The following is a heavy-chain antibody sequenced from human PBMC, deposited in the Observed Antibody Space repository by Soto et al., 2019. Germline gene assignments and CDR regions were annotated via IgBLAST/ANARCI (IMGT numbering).Heavy chain of an antibody. Sequence: PGGSLRLSCAASGFTVSSNYMSWVRQAPGKGLEWVSVIYSGGSTYYADSVKGRFTISRDNSKNTLYLQMNSLRAEDTAVYYCARDNWNSDYYYYYRMDVWGQGTTVPVYS. CDR1: GFTVSSNY. D-gene: IGHD1-20*01. V-gene: IGHV3-53*01. CDR3: ARDNWNSDYYYYYRMDV. CDR2: IYSGGST. J-gene: IGHJ6*02.